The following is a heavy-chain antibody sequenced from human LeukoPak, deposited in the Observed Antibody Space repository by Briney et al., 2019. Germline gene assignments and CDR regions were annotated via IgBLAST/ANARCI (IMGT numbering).Heavy chain of an antibody. J-gene: IGHJ4*02. D-gene: IGHD6-13*01. V-gene: IGHV1-18*01. CDR3: VREGSSTAGTWFGKRTLYFDY. CDR1: GYTFTSYG. Sequence: GASVKVSCKASGYTFTSYGISWVRQAPGQGLEWMGWISAYNGNTNYAQKLQGRVTMTTDTSTSTAYMELRSLRSDDTAVYYCVREGSSTAGTWFGKRTLYFDYWGQGTLVTVSS. CDR2: ISAYNGNT.